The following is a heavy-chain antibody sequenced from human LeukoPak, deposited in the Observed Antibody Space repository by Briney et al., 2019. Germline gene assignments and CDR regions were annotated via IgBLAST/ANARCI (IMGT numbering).Heavy chain of an antibody. J-gene: IGHJ4*02. D-gene: IGHD1-26*01. CDR3: AREAVWEPLPDY. V-gene: IGHV1-18*01. CDR1: GYTFTSHG. Sequence: ASVKVSCKASGYTFTSHGISWVRQAPGQGLEWMGWISTYNGNTNYAQKLQGRVSMTTDTSTSTAYMDLRSLRSDDTAVYYCAREAVWEPLPDYWGQGTLVTVSS. CDR2: ISTYNGNT.